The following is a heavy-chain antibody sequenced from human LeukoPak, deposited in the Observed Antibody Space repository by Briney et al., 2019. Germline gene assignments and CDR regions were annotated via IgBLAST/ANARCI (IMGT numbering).Heavy chain of an antibody. J-gene: IGHJ4*02. CDR2: TNPNTGGT. CDR3: SSVEMATIGFEH. V-gene: IGHV1-2*02. Sequence: ASVKVSCKASGYSFIGYHMHWVRQAPGQGLEWMGWTNPNTGGTKYAQKFQGRVTMTRDTSISTAYMELSSLRSDDTAVYFCSSVEMATIGFEHWGQGTLVTVSS. CDR1: GYSFIGYH. D-gene: IGHD5-12*01.